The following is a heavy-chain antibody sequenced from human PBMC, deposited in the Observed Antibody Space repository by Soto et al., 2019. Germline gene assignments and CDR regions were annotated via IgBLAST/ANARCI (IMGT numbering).Heavy chain of an antibody. CDR1: GYSFTSYL. J-gene: IGHJ5*02. V-gene: IGHV5-51*01. Sequence: PGESLKISFKGSGYSFTSYLIGWVRQMPVKGLEWMGIIYPGDSDTRYSPSFQGQVTISADKSISTAYLQWSSLKASDTAMYYCARTLGLVGGFWETWGQGILVTFYS. D-gene: IGHD3-10*01. CDR2: IYPGDSDT. CDR3: ARTLGLVGGFWET.